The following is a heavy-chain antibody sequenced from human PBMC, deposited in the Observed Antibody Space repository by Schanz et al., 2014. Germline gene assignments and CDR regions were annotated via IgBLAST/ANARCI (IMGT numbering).Heavy chain of an antibody. CDR2: IYSSGST. CDR1: GFTVSNSY. V-gene: IGHV3-53*04. Sequence: AQLVESGGGVVQPGRSLRLSCAASGFTVSNSYIHWVRQAPGKGLEWVSPIYSSGSTYYADSVRGRFTISRDNSMNTVYLQMNSLRSDDAAVYYYARAQGGIRLYYGVDVWGQGTTVTVSS. CDR3: ARAQGGIRLYYGVDV. D-gene: IGHD3-16*01. J-gene: IGHJ6*02.